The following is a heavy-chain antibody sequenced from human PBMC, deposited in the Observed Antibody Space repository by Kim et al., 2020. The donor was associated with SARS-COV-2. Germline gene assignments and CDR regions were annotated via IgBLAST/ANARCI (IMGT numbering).Heavy chain of an antibody. CDR3: SRDEVEGYSC. J-gene: IGHJ4*02. Sequence: GGSLRLSCAASGFSVRSCYMSWVRQAPGEGLEWLAVIYVDGNTHYADSVRGRFSISRDNSENIVYLQLNTLGVEETAVYYCSRDEVEGYSCWGEGTLDTV. V-gene: IGHV3-66*01. D-gene: IGHD5-18*01. CDR1: GFSVRSCY. CDR2: IYVDGNT.